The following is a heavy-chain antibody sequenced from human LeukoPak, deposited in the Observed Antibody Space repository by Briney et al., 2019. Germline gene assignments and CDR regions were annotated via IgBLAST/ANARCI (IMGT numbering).Heavy chain of an antibody. Sequence: SGTLSLTCTVSGGSISSGDYYWSWIRQPPGKGLEWIGYIYYSGSTYYNPSLKSRVTISVDTSKNQFSLKLSSVTAADTAVYYCAREKGQQPNWFDPWGQGTLVTVSS. CDR3: AREKGQQPNWFDP. D-gene: IGHD6-13*01. V-gene: IGHV4-30-4*08. J-gene: IGHJ5*02. CDR1: GGSISSGDYY. CDR2: IYYSGST.